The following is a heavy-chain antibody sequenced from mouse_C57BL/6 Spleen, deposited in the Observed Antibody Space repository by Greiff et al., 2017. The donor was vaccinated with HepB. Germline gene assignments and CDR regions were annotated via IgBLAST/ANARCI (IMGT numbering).Heavy chain of an antibody. CDR1: GYTFTDYE. J-gene: IGHJ3*01. Sequence: VQGVEPGAELVRPGASVTLSCKASGYTFTDYEMHWVKQTPVHGLEWIGAIDPATGGTAYNQKFKGKAILTADKSSSTAYMELRSLASEDSAVYYCTRAVGTVAYWGQGTLVTVAA. CDR3: TRAVGTVAY. V-gene: IGHV1-15*01. D-gene: IGHD4-1*01. CDR2: IDPATGGT.